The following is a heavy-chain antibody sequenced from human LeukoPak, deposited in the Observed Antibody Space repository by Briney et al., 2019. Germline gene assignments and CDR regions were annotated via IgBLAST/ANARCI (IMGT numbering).Heavy chain of an antibody. Sequence: PGGSLRLSCAASGFTFSTYDMHWVRHGTGKGLEWVPAIGTGGDTYYSGSVKGRFTISRENAKKSLYLQMSSLRAEDTAVYYCARAVDYYYYGMDVWGQGTTVTVSS. CDR2: IGTGGDT. CDR3: ARAVDYYYYGMDV. V-gene: IGHV3-13*01. D-gene: IGHD2-15*01. CDR1: GFTFSTYD. J-gene: IGHJ6*02.